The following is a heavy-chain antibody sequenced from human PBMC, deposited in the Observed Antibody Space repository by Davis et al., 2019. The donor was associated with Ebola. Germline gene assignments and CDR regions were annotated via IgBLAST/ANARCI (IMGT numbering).Heavy chain of an antibody. V-gene: IGHV3-21*01. CDR2: ISSSSTYI. CDR3: ARWLAAAGTRPYYYYGMDV. D-gene: IGHD6-13*01. J-gene: IGHJ6*04. Sequence: GGSLRLSCAASGFGFETYTMHWVRQAPGKGLEWVSSISSSSTYIYYADSMKGRFTISRDNAKNSLYLQMNSLRDEDTAVYYCARWLAAAGTRPYYYYGMDVWGKGTTVTVSS. CDR1: GFGFETYT.